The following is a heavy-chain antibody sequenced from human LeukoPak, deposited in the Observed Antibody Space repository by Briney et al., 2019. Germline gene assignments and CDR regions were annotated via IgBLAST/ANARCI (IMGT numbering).Heavy chain of an antibody. J-gene: IGHJ3*02. D-gene: IGHD1-26*01. CDR2: VNSDGSST. V-gene: IGHV3-74*01. Sequence: GGSLRLSCAASGFTFSSYWIHWVRQAPGKGLVWVSRVNSDGSSTIYADSVKGRFTISRDNAKNTLYLQMNSLRAEDTAVYYCARGGSPPEALGDTFDIWGQGTMVTVSS. CDR1: GFTFSSYW. CDR3: ARGGSPPEALGDTFDI.